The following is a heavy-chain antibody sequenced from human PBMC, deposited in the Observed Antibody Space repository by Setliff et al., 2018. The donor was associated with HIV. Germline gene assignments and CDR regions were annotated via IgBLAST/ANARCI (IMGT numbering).Heavy chain of an antibody. V-gene: IGHV4-39*01. CDR3: ARGGSYRFWSGYRYYYCYMDV. J-gene: IGHJ6*03. D-gene: IGHD3-3*01. CDR1: GGSVTSSLYY. CDR2: IYYGGTT. Sequence: SETLSLTCTVSGGSVTSSLYYWGWIRQPPGKGLEWIGTIYYGGTTYYNPSLRSRVTISVDTSRNQFSLKLSSVTAADTAVYYCARGGSYRFWSGYRYYYCYMDVWGKGTTVTVSS.